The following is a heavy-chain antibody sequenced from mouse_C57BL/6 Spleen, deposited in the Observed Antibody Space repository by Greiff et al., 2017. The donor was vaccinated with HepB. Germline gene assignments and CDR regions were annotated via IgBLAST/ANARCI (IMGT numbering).Heavy chain of an antibody. D-gene: IGHD3-1*01. J-gene: IGHJ2*01. CDR2: ISSGGSYT. CDR3: ARQGHSSGLFDY. V-gene: IGHV5-6*01. Sequence: EVKVVESGGDLVKPGGSLKLSCAASGFTFSSYGMSWVRQTPDKRLEWVATISSGGSYTYYPDSVKGRFTISRDNAKNTLYLQMSSLKSEDTAMYYCARQGHSSGLFDYWGQGTTLTVSS. CDR1: GFTFSSYG.